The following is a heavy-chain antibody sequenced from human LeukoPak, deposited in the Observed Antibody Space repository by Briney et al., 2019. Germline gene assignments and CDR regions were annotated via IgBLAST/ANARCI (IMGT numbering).Heavy chain of an antibody. CDR1: GGSFSGYY. CDR2: INHSGST. D-gene: IGHD7-27*01. Sequence: SETLSLTCAVYGGSFSGYYWSWIRQPPGKGLEWIGEINHSGSTNYNPSLKSRVTISVDTSKNQFSLKLSSVTAADTAVYYCARHGSLGNGFDYWGQGTLVTVSS. J-gene: IGHJ4*02. V-gene: IGHV4-34*01. CDR3: ARHGSLGNGFDY.